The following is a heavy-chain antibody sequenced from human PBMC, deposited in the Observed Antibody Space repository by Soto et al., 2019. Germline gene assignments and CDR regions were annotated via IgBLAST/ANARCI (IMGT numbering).Heavy chain of an antibody. D-gene: IGHD3-16*01. CDR2: ISSSGGTT. CDR3: ARDYSYACDY. Sequence: EVQLLESGGGLVQPGGSLRLSCAVSGFTFSSFAMSWVRQAPGKGLEWVSVISSSGGTTYYADSVKGRFTISRDNPKNTLYLQLNSLRVEDTAVYYCARDYSYACDYWGQGTLVTVSS. CDR1: GFTFSSFA. J-gene: IGHJ4*02. V-gene: IGHV3-23*01.